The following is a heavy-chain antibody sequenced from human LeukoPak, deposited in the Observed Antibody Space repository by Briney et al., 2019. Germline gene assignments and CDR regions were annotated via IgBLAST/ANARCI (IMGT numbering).Heavy chain of an antibody. J-gene: IGHJ4*02. CDR2: ISSSGTAK. V-gene: IGHV3-11*01. D-gene: IGHD3-22*01. Sequence: LSLTCAVYGGSFSGYYWSWIRQAPGKGLEWVSYISSSGTAKFYADSVKGRFTISRDNAKNSLYLQMNSLRAEDTAVYYCARDGTLYEGYYYGLDYWGQGSLVTVSS. CDR3: ARDGTLYEGYYYGLDY. CDR1: GGSFSGYY.